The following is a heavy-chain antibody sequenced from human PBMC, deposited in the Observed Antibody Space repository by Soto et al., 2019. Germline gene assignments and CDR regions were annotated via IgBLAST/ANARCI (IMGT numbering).Heavy chain of an antibody. CDR3: ARRKSYCYREGAFDF. V-gene: IGHV1-69*13. J-gene: IGHJ3*01. Sequence: SSVKLSSKAARGTFSSCAFSSVRQAPGQRLEWMGGIIPIFGTANYAQKFQGRVTITADESTSKAYMELSSLRSEDTAVYYCARRKSYCYREGAFDFWGLGTMVIV. CDR1: RGTFSSCA. CDR2: IIPIFGTA. D-gene: IGHD3-22*01.